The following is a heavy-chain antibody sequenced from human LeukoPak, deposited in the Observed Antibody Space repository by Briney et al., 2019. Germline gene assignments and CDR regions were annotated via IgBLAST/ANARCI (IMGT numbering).Heavy chain of an antibody. CDR3: ARTSGYSYGYGFDY. Sequence: SETLSLTCTVSGGSISSYYWSWIRQPPGKGLEWIGYIYYSGSTNYNPSLKSRVTISVDTSKNQFSLKLSSETAADTAVYYCARTSGYSYGYGFDYWGQGTLVTVSS. D-gene: IGHD5-18*01. CDR2: IYYSGST. J-gene: IGHJ4*02. CDR1: GGSISSYY. V-gene: IGHV4-59*01.